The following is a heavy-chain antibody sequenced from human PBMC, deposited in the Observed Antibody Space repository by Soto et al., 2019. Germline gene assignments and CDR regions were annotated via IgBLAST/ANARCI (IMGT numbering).Heavy chain of an antibody. D-gene: IGHD6-19*01. CDR2: IDPTGGD. CDR1: GYSVSSGDFY. V-gene: IGHV4-31*03. CDR3: ATGQVAGPQADAAYLEY. J-gene: IGHJ4*02. Sequence: KPSETLSLTCSVSGYSVSSGDFYWSWIRQHPGKGLEWLVFIDPTGGDHYNPSLKSRLNILIDTSNNQFSLRLNSVTAADTAVYYCATGQVAGPQADAAYLEYWGLGLMVTVYS.